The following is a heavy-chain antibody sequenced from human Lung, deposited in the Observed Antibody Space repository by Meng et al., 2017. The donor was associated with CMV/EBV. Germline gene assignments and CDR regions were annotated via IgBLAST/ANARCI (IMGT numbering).Heavy chain of an antibody. Sequence: SVKVSXKASGGSFSSYTISWVRQAPGQGLEWMGGIIRVVGKGDYAQKFKGRVTITVDKSTRTVYMELSSLRSEDTAVYYCAGDGGTYDFRDRYYYGLDVWGQGTTVXVSS. D-gene: IGHD3-3*01. CDR1: GGSFSSYT. CDR2: IIRVVGKG. J-gene: IGHJ6*02. CDR3: AGDGGTYDFRDRYYYGLDV. V-gene: IGHV1-69*10.